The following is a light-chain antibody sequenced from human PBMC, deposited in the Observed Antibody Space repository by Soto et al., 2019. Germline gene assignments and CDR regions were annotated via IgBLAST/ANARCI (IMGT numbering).Light chain of an antibody. CDR3: QQYDRSPKT. CDR1: QSLSSSQ. Sequence: LFTQSPATLSLSPGERATLSCRASQSLSSSQLAWYQQKPGQATRLLIHDASSRATGISDRFSGSGSGTDFTLTISRLEPEDFAVYYCQQYDRSPKTFGQGTKV. V-gene: IGKV3-20*01. J-gene: IGKJ1*01. CDR2: DAS.